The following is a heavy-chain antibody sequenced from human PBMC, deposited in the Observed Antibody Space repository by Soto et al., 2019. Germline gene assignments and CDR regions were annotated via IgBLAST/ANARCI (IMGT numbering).Heavy chain of an antibody. J-gene: IGHJ4*02. Sequence: GSLRLSCAASGFTFSSYAMHWVRQAPGKGLEWVAVISYDGSNKYYADSVKGRFTISRDNSKNTLYLQMNSLRAEDTAVYYCARGPKSGNYFLSYFDYWGQGTLVTVSS. CDR1: GFTFSSYA. V-gene: IGHV3-30-3*01. CDR3: ARGPKSGNYFLSYFDY. D-gene: IGHD1-26*01. CDR2: ISYDGSNK.